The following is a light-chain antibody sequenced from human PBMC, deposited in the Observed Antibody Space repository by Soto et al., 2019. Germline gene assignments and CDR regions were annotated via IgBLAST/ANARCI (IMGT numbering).Light chain of an antibody. CDR2: GAS. V-gene: IGKV3-20*01. CDR1: QSVSSSY. CDR3: QQYGTSVPIT. J-gene: IGKJ5*01. Sequence: EIVLTQSPGTLSLSPGERATLSCRASQSVSSSYLAWYQQKPGQAPRLLIYGASSRATGIPDRFSGSGSGTDFTLTISRLEPEDFAVYYCQQYGTSVPITFGQGTDWRL.